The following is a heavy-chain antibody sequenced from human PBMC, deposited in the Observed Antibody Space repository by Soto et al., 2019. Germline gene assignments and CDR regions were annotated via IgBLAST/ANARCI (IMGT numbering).Heavy chain of an antibody. CDR1: GGSFSGYY. CDR3: ATEKTTVTRGVRYYYGMDV. Sequence: SETLSLTCAVYGGSFSGYYWSWIRQPPGKGLEWIGEINHSGSTNYNPSLKSRVTISVDTSKNQFSLKLSSVTAADTAVYYCATEKTTVTRGVRYYYGMDVWGQGTTVTSP. V-gene: IGHV4-34*01. J-gene: IGHJ6*02. D-gene: IGHD4-17*01. CDR2: INHSGST.